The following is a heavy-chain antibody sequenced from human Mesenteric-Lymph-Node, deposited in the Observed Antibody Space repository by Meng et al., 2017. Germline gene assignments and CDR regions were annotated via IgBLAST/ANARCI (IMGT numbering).Heavy chain of an antibody. Sequence: SVKVSCKASGGTFSSYAISWVRQAPGQGLEWMGGIIPIFGTANYAQKFQGRVTITADKSTSTAYMEPSSLRSEDTAVYYCARILRVVAATRSYYYYYGMDVWGQGTTVTVSS. V-gene: IGHV1-69*06. J-gene: IGHJ6*02. D-gene: IGHD2-15*01. CDR3: ARILRVVAATRSYYYYYGMDV. CDR2: IIPIFGTA. CDR1: GGTFSSYA.